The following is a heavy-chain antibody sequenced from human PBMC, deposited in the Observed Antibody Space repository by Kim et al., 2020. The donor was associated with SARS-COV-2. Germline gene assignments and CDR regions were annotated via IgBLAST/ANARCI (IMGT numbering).Heavy chain of an antibody. J-gene: IGHJ5*02. V-gene: IGHV3-66*04. CDR3: ARHDWFDP. CDR2: SGGST. Sequence: SGGSTSYAESVKGRFTISRDISKNTLYLQMNSLRDEDTAMYYCARHDWFDPWGQGTLVTVSS.